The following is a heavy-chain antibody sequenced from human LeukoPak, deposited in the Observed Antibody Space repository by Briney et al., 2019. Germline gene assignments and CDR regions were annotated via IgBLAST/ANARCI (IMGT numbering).Heavy chain of an antibody. CDR3: ARLVLAYCGGDCFSDWYFDL. Sequence: SETLSLTCTVSGGSISSSSYYWSWIRQPPGKGLEWIGYIYYSGSTNYNPSLKSRVTISVDTSKNQFSLKLSSVTAADTAVYYCARLVLAYCGGDCFSDWYFDLWGRGTLVTVSS. CDR1: GGSISSSSYY. J-gene: IGHJ2*01. V-gene: IGHV4-61*05. CDR2: IYYSGST. D-gene: IGHD2-21*02.